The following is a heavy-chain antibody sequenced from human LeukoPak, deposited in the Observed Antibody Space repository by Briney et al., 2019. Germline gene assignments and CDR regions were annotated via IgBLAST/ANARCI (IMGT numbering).Heavy chain of an antibody. J-gene: IGHJ4*02. V-gene: IGHV5-51*01. CDR1: GYRFTSYW. D-gene: IGHD4-23*01. CDR2: IYPGDSDT. CDR3: ARVGSDYGGNSPVDY. Sequence: GESLQISFKGSGYRFTSYWIGWVRQMPGKGLEWMGIIYPGDSDTRYSPSFQGQVTISADKSISTAYLQWSSLKASDTAMYYCARVGSDYGGNSPVDYWGQGTLVTVSS.